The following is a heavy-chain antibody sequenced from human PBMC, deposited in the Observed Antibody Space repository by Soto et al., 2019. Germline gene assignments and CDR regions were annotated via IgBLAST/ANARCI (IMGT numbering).Heavy chain of an antibody. D-gene: IGHD1-1*01. J-gene: IGHJ4*02. CDR1: GDSFSSCW. CDR3: ARHLTTGTPIDS. V-gene: IGHV5-51*01. Sequence: EVQLVQSGAEVKKPGESLQISCKGSGDSFSSCWIAWVRQMPGKGLEWMGIIYPGDSDTRYSPSFQGQVTISADKSVTTAYLQWRSLKASDTAMYYCARHLTTGTPIDSWGQGTLVTVSS. CDR2: IYPGDSDT.